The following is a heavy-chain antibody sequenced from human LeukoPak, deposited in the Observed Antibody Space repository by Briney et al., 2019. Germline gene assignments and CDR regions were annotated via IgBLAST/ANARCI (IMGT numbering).Heavy chain of an antibody. V-gene: IGHV1-2*04. CDR1: GYTFTGYY. J-gene: IGHJ6*02. CDR3: ARDLGPAAGYYYYYGMDV. CDR2: INPNSGGT. Sequence: ASVKVSCKASGYTFTGYYMHWVRQAPGQGLEWMGWINPNSGGTNYAQKFQGWVTMTRDTSISTAYMELSRLRSDDTAVYYCARDLGPAAGYYYYYGMDVWGQGTTVTVSS. D-gene: IGHD6-13*01.